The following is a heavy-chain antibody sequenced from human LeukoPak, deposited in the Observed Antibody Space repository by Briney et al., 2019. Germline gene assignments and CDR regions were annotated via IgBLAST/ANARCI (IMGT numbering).Heavy chain of an antibody. J-gene: IGHJ3*02. CDR1: GGSISSGGYS. V-gene: IGHV4-30-2*01. CDR3: ARGSYDNAPGDAFDI. Sequence: SGTLSLTCAVSGGSISSGGYSWSWIRQPPGKGLEWIGYIYHSGSTYYNPSLKSRVTISVDRSKNQFSLKLSSVTAADTAVYYCARGSYDNAPGDAFDIWGQGTMVTVSS. D-gene: IGHD3-22*01. CDR2: IYHSGST.